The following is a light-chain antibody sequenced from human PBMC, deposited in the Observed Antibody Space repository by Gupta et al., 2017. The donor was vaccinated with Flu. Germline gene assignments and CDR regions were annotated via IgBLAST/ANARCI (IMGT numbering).Light chain of an antibody. CDR1: NIGSKS. CDR3: QVWDSSSDHVV. CDR2: DDS. Sequence: SYVLTQPPSVSVAPGQTARITCGGNNIGSKSVEWYQQKSGQAPVLVVHDDSDRPSGIPERFSGSNSGNTATLTISRVEAGDEADDYCQVWDSSSDHVVFGGGTKLTVL. J-gene: IGLJ2*01. V-gene: IGLV3-21*02.